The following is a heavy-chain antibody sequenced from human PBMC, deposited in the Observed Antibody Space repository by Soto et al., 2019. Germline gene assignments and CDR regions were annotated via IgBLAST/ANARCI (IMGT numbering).Heavy chain of an antibody. D-gene: IGHD6-13*01. V-gene: IGHV1-69*12. Sequence: QVQLVQSGAEVKKPGSSVKVSCKASGGTFSSYAISWVRQAPGQGLEWMGGIIPIFGTANYAQKFQGRVTITADEXTGXADRELSSLRSEDTAVYYCARDPRGQLVRGYGMDVWGQGTTVTVSS. CDR1: GGTFSSYA. CDR2: IIPIFGTA. J-gene: IGHJ6*02. CDR3: ARDPRGQLVRGYGMDV.